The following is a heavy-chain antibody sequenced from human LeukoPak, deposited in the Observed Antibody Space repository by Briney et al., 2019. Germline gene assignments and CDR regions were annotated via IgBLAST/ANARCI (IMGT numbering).Heavy chain of an antibody. CDR3: ARDPENWNDVGLDY. CDR2: ISSSGSTI. J-gene: IGHJ4*02. V-gene: IGHV3-48*03. Sequence: GGSLRLSCAASGFTFSSYEMNWVRQAPGKGLEWVSYISSSGSTIYYADSVKGRFTISRDNAKNSLYLQMNSLRAEDTAVYYCARDPENWNDVGLDYWGQGTLVTVSS. D-gene: IGHD1-1*01. CDR1: GFTFSSYE.